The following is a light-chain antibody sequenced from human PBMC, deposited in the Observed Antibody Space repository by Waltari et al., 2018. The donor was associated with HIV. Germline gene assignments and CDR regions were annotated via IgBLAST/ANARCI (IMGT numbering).Light chain of an antibody. CDR2: KAS. V-gene: IGKV1-5*03. Sequence: DIQMTQSPSTLSASVGDRVTITCRASQSISSWLAWYQQKPGKAPKLLIYKASTLENVVPSRFSGSGSGTEFTRTISSLQPDDFATYYCQQYKSYALTFGGGTKVEIK. CDR1: QSISSW. CDR3: QQYKSYALT. J-gene: IGKJ4*01.